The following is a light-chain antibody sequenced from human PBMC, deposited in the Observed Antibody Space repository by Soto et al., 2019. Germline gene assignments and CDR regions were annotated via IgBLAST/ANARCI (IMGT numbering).Light chain of an antibody. CDR3: QPYASSLSAVV. J-gene: IGLJ2*01. Sequence: QSVLTQPPSVSGAPGQRVTISCTGSSSNIGAGYDVHWYQQLPGTAPKLLIYGNSNRPSGVPDRFSGSKSGTSASLAITGLQAKDEADYNSQPYASSLSAVVFGGGTKVTVL. V-gene: IGLV1-40*01. CDR1: SSNIGAGYD. CDR2: GNS.